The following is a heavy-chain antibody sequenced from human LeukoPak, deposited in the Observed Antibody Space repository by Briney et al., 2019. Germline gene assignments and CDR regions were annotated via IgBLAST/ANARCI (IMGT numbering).Heavy chain of an antibody. D-gene: IGHD6-13*01. CDR2: IYYSGST. CDR3: ARRASSTLDY. CDR1: GDSISSSSYY. J-gene: IGHJ4*02. V-gene: IGHV4-39*01. Sequence: SETLSLTCTVSGDSISSSSYYWGWIRQPPGKGLEWIGNIYYSGSTYYNPSLKSRVTISVDTSKNQFSLKLSSVTAADTAVYYCARRASSTLDYWGQGTLVTVSS.